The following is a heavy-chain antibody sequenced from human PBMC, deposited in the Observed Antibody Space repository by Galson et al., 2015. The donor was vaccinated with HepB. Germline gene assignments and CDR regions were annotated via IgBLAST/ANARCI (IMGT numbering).Heavy chain of an antibody. J-gene: IGHJ1*01. CDR2: ISGSGGST. V-gene: IGHV3-23*01. CDR3: AKDEWAGIAAAGTLFV. Sequence: SLRLSCAAYGFTFSSYAMSWVRQAPGKGLEWVSAISGSGGSTYYADSVKSRFTISRDNSKNTLYLQMNSLRAEDTAVYYCAKDEWAGIAAAGTLFVWGQGTLVTVSS. D-gene: IGHD6-13*01. CDR1: GFTFSSYA.